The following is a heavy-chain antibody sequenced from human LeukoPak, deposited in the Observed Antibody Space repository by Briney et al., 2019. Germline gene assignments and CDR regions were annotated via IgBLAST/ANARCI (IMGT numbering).Heavy chain of an antibody. Sequence: SETLSLTCTVSGGSLSSYYWTWIRQPAGKGLEWIGRIHTSGSTNYNPSLKSRVTMSVDTSKNQFSLKLSSVTAADTAMYYCARGTRGYSGYDYPDFWGQGTLVTVSS. J-gene: IGHJ4*02. CDR3: ARGTRGYSGYDYPDF. V-gene: IGHV4-4*07. CDR2: IHTSGST. CDR1: GGSLSSYY. D-gene: IGHD5-12*01.